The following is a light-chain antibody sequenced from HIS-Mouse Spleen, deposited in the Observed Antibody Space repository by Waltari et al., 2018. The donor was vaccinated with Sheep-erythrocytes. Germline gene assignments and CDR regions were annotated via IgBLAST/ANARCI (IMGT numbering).Light chain of an antibody. Sequence: QSALTQPRSVSGSPGQSVTISCTGTSSDVGGYNYVSWYQQHPGNAPKLMNYDVSKRPSGVTDRFSGSKSGKTASLTISGLQAEDEADYYCCSYAGSYNHVFATGTKVTVL. J-gene: IGLJ1*01. V-gene: IGLV2-11*01. CDR3: CSYAGSYNHV. CDR2: DVS. CDR1: SSDVGGYNY.